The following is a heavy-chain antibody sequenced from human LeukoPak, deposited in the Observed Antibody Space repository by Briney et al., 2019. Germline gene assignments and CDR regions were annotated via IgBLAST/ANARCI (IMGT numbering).Heavy chain of an antibody. D-gene: IGHD5-24*01. CDR1: GFTFSSYW. CDR3: ARRIQGMAPYYFDY. Sequence: GGSLRLSCTASGFTFSSYWMHWVRQAPGKGLGWVSRINSDGGSTSYADSVKGRFTISRDNAKNTLYPQMNSLRAEDTAVYYCARRIQGMAPYYFDYWGQGTLVTVSS. CDR2: INSDGGST. J-gene: IGHJ4*02. V-gene: IGHV3-74*01.